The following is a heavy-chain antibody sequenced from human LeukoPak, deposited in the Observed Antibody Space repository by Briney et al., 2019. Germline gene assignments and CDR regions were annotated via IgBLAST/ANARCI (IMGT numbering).Heavy chain of an antibody. D-gene: IGHD4-17*01. CDR3: ARTTVTTDTSGWHFDY. Sequence: SETLSITCAVSGGSISSGGYSWSWIRQPPGKGLEWVGYIYHTGYTYYNPSLESRVTISIDTSKNQFSLKLSSVTDADTAVYSCARTTVTTDTSGWHFDYWGQGTLVTVSS. J-gene: IGHJ4*02. CDR2: IYHTGYT. CDR1: GGSISSGGYS. V-gene: IGHV4-30-2*01.